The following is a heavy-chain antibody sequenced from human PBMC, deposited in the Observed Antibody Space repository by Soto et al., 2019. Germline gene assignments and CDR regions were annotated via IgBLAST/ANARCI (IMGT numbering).Heavy chain of an antibody. CDR1: GFTFSNSA. V-gene: IGHV3-23*01. CDR3: AKDLKKLLSTGWYGVTH. J-gene: IGHJ4*01. D-gene: IGHD6-19*01. CDR2: ISGSGGGT. Sequence: EVQLLESGGGLLQPGGSLRLYCAASGFTFSNSAMSWVRQAPGKGLEWVSAISGSGGGTYYADSVKGRFTISRDHSKNRLFLQMYSLRAEHTDVYYCAKDLKKLLSTGWYGVTHWGKGTLVTVSS.